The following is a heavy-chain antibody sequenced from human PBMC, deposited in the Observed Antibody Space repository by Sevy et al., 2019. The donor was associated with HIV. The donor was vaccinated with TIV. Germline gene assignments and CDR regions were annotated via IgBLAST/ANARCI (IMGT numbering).Heavy chain of an antibody. V-gene: IGHV5-51*01. CDR1: GYRFTSYW. CDR2: IYPDDSDT. Sequence: GESLKISCKGSGYRFTSYWIGWVRQMPGKGLEWMGIIYPDDSDTRNSPSFQGQVTISADKSITTAYLQWTSLKASDTAIYYCARRGYYDSSGYYTYGMDVWGQGTTVTVSS. J-gene: IGHJ6*02. CDR3: ARRGYYDSSGYYTYGMDV. D-gene: IGHD3-22*01.